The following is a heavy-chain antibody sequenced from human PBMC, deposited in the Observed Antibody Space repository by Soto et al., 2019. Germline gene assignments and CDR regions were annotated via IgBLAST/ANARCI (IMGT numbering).Heavy chain of an antibody. CDR3: ARSGDLQHYFDY. Sequence: SETMSVTCTVSGGSISSSSYYWGWISQPPGKGLEWIGSIYYSGSTYYNPSLKSRVTISVDTSKNQFSLKLSSVTAADTAVYYCARSGDLQHYFDYWGQGTLVTVSS. J-gene: IGHJ4*02. V-gene: IGHV4-39*01. D-gene: IGHD4-17*01. CDR2: IYYSGST. CDR1: GGSISSSSYY.